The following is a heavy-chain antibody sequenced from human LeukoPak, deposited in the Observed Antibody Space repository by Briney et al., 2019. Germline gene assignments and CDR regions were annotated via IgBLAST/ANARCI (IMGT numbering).Heavy chain of an antibody. Sequence: PGGSLRLSCAASGFTFSSYSMNWVRQAPGKGLEWVSSISSSSSYIYYADSVKGRFTISRDNAKNSLYLQMNSLKTEDTAVYYCTRHSYDSSGYYYVGHFDYWGQGTLVTVSS. CDR3: TRHSYDSSGYYYVGHFDY. J-gene: IGHJ4*02. CDR2: ISSSSSYI. V-gene: IGHV3-21*04. D-gene: IGHD3-22*01. CDR1: GFTFSSYS.